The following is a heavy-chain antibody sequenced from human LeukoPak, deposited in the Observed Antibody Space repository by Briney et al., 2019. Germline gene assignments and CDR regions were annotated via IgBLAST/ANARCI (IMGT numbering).Heavy chain of an antibody. Sequence: SETLSLTCTVSGGSISSYYWSWIRQPPGKGLEWIGNIYDNGSTNYNPSLKSRVTISVDTSKNQCSLKLSSVTAADTAVYYCARQSISGSSLSYFDYWGQGTLVNVSS. CDR3: ARQSISGSSLSYFDY. D-gene: IGHD3-22*01. V-gene: IGHV4-59*01. CDR1: GGSISSYY. J-gene: IGHJ4*02. CDR2: IYDNGST.